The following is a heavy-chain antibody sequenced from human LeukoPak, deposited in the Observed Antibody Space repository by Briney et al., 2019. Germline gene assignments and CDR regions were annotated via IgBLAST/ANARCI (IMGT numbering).Heavy chain of an antibody. D-gene: IGHD3-10*01. CDR3: ARDATPGDWFDP. V-gene: IGHV4-38-2*02. CDR2: IYHSGST. Sequence: SETLSLTCAVSGYSISSGYYWGWIRQPPGKGLEWIGSIYHSGSTYYNPSLKSRVTISVDTSKNQFSLKLSSVTAADTAVCYCARDATPGDWFDPWGQGTLVTVSS. CDR1: GYSISSGYY. J-gene: IGHJ5*02.